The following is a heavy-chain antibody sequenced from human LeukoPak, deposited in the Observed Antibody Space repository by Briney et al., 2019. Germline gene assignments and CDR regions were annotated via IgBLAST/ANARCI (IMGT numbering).Heavy chain of an antibody. J-gene: IGHJ4*02. CDR3: ARSKEVAVAGIDY. Sequence: PSETLSLTCTVSGGSISSYYWSWIRQPPGKGLEWIGYIYYSGSTNYNPSLKSRVTISVDTSKNQFSLKLSSVTAADTAVYYCARSKEVAVAGIDYWGQGTQVTGSS. CDR2: IYYSGST. D-gene: IGHD6-19*01. V-gene: IGHV4-59*01. CDR1: GGSISSYY.